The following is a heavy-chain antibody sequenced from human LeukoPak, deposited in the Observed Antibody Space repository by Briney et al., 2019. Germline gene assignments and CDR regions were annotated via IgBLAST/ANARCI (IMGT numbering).Heavy chain of an antibody. D-gene: IGHD5-12*01. Sequence: ASVKVSCKASGYSFTSHYMHWVRQAPGQGLEWLGLINPSGSSTLYAQKFQGRVTMTRDMSTTTDYMELSSLRSEDTAVYYCARGFRHVAKKIYYYYYMDVWGKGTTVTVSS. CDR2: INPSGSST. V-gene: IGHV1-46*01. CDR1: GYSFTSHY. CDR3: ARGFRHVAKKIYYYYYMDV. J-gene: IGHJ6*03.